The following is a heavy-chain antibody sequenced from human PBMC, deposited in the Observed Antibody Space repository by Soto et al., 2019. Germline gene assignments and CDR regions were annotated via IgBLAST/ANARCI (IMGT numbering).Heavy chain of an antibody. CDR2: MNPNCGNT. CDR1: GYTFTSYD. D-gene: IGHD6-19*01. Sequence: QVQLVQSGAEVKKPGASVKVSCKASGYTFTSYDINWVRQATGQGLEWMGWMNPNCGNTGYAQKFQGKVTMTRNTSISTADMELSTLRTADTAVYYCARGPLGLGQWLDNWFDPWGQGTLVTVSS. CDR3: ARGPLGLGQWLDNWFDP. V-gene: IGHV1-8*01. J-gene: IGHJ5*02.